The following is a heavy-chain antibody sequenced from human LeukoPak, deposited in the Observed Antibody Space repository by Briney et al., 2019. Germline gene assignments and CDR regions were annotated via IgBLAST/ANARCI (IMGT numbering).Heavy chain of an antibody. V-gene: IGHV3-30*18. J-gene: IGHJ4*02. CDR1: GFTFSSNG. CDR3: AKDGGATMGFDY. D-gene: IGHD1-26*01. Sequence: GVSLRLSCAASGFTFSSNGMHWDRQAPGKGLEWVAVISYDGSNKYYADSVKGRFTISRDNSKNTLHLQMNSLRAEDTAVYYCAKDGGATMGFDYWGQGTLVTVSS. CDR2: ISYDGSNK.